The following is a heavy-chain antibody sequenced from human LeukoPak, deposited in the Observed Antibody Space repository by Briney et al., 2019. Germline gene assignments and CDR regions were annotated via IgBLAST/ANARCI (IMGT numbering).Heavy chain of an antibody. CDR1: GFTFSSYA. D-gene: IGHD3-16*01. J-gene: IGHJ4*02. CDR2: ISYDGSNK. V-gene: IGHV3-30*04. CDR3: TRGGVPGAYDY. Sequence: GGSLRLSCAASGFTFSSYAMHWVRQAPGKGLEWVAVISYDGSNKYYADSVKGRFTISRDNAKNTLYLQMNSLRVDDTAVYYCTRGGVPGAYDYWGQGTLVTVSS.